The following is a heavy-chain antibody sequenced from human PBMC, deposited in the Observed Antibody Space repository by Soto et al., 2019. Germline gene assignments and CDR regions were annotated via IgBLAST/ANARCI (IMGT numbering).Heavy chain of an antibody. CDR3: ARVGPYCGGDCYSPPP. CDR2: IYHSGST. J-gene: IGHJ5*02. CDR1: GYSIRNGYY. D-gene: IGHD2-21*02. Sequence: LSLTCTVSGYSIRNGYYWGWIRQPPGKGLEWIGTIYHSGSTYYNPSLKSRVTISVDASENHFSLKLSSVTAADTAVYYCARVGPYCGGDCYSPPPWGQGTLFTVS. V-gene: IGHV4-38-2*02.